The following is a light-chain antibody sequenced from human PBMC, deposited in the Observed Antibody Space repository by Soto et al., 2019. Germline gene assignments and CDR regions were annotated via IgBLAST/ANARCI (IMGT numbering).Light chain of an antibody. Sequence: IQMTQSPSSLSVSVTDRVTITCRASQDIGNALGWYQQRPGEAPELLLYAASTLRSGVPSRFSGSGSGTQFNLTINNLQPEDSATYFCLQDHDYPWTFGHGTKVEV. CDR2: AAS. CDR3: LQDHDYPWT. CDR1: QDIGNA. J-gene: IGKJ1*01. V-gene: IGKV1-6*02.